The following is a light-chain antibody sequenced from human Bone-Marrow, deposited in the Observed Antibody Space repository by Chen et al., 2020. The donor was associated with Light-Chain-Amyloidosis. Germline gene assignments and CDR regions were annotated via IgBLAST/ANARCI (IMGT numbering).Light chain of an antibody. V-gene: IGLV3-21*02. J-gene: IGLJ3*02. CDR3: QVWDRSSDRPV. Sequence: SYVLTQPSSVSVAPGQTATIACGGNNIGSTSVHWYQQTPGQAPLLVVYDDSDRPSGIPERLSGSNSVNTARQSISRVEDGEEADYDCQVWDRSSDRPVFGGGTKLTVL. CDR2: DDS. CDR1: NIGSTS.